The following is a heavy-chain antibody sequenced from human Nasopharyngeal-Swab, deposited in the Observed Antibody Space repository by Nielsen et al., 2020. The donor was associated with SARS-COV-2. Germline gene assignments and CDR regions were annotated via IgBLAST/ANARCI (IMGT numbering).Heavy chain of an antibody. CDR1: GFTFSNHA. J-gene: IGHJ6*03. V-gene: IGHV3-23*01. CDR3: ARDGATVIGNYYYYMDV. Sequence: GGSLRLSCAASGFTFSNHAMGWVRQTPGKGLEWVSVISDHGADTYYADSVKGRFTISRDNSKNTLYLQMNSLRVEDTAVYYCARDGATVIGNYYYYMDVWGKGTTVTVSS. CDR2: ISDHGADT. D-gene: IGHD4-11*01.